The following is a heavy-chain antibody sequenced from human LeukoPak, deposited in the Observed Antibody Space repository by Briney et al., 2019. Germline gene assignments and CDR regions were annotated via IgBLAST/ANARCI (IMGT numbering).Heavy chain of an antibody. CDR3: ARHASGHYFDS. CDR1: GFSVSSYG. Sequence: GGSLRLSCAVSGFSVSSYGMSWVRQAPGKGLEWISAISVNGDTKYYADSVKGRVTISRDNSKNTLYLQMNSLRAEDTAVYYCARHASGHYFDSWGQGTLVTVSS. D-gene: IGHD2-15*01. CDR2: ISVNGDTK. V-gene: IGHV3-23*01. J-gene: IGHJ4*02.